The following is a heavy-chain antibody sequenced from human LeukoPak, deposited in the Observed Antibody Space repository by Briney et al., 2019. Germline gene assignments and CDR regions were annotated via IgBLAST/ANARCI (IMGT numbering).Heavy chain of an antibody. Sequence: ASVKVSCKASGYTFTSYGISWVRQAPGQGLEWMGWISAYNGNTNYAQKLQGGVTMTTDTSTGTAYMELRSLRSDDTAVYYCARDPGEEEWESSPGMDVWGQGTTVTVSS. CDR2: ISAYNGNT. J-gene: IGHJ6*02. D-gene: IGHD1-26*01. CDR3: ARDPGEEEWESSPGMDV. CDR1: GYTFTSYG. V-gene: IGHV1-18*01.